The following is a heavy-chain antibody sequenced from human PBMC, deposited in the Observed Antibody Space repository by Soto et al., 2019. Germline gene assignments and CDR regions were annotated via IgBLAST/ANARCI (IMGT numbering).Heavy chain of an antibody. Sequence: ASVKVSCKASGYTFTGYYMHWVRQAPGQGLEWMGWINPNSGGTNYAQKFQGWVTMTRDTSISTAYMELSRLRSDDTAVYYCARGGNSSSPYYFDYWGQGTLVTVSS. CDR3: ARGGNSSSPYYFDY. CDR1: GYTFTGYY. D-gene: IGHD6-6*01. V-gene: IGHV1-2*04. CDR2: INPNSGGT. J-gene: IGHJ4*02.